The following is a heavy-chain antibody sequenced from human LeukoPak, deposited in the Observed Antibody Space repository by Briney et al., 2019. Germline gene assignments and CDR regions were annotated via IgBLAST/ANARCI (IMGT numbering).Heavy chain of an antibody. J-gene: IGHJ4*02. CDR1: GFTFSSYS. CDR3: ARKGYSSSCDY. CDR2: ISSSSSYI. V-gene: IGHV3-21*01. D-gene: IGHD6-6*01. Sequence: GGSLRLXCAASGFTFSSYSMNWARQAPGKGLEWVSSISSSSSYIYYADSVKGRFTISRDNAKHSLYLQMNSLRAEDTAVYYCARKGYSSSCDYWGQGTLVTVSS.